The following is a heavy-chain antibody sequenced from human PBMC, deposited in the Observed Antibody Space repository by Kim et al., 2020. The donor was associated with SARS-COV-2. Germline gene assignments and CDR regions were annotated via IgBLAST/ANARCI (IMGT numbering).Heavy chain of an antibody. D-gene: IGHD2-2*01. J-gene: IGHJ4*02. CDR3: ARHSRSVVVPAAILA. V-gene: IGHV4-39*01. CDR2: LYYSGST. Sequence: SETLSLTCTVSGGSISSSSYYWGWIRQPPGKGLEWIGSLYYSGSTYYNPSLKSRVTISVDTSKNQFSLKLSAVTAAGTAVYYCARHSRSVVVPAAILAWGQGTLVTVSS. CDR1: GGSISSSSYY.